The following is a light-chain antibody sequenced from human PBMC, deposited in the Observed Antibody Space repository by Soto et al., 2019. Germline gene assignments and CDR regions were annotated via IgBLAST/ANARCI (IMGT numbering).Light chain of an antibody. V-gene: IGKV3-11*01. CDR3: QQRNIWPPVT. J-gene: IGKJ5*01. CDR1: PSVTNF. Sequence: EIVLTQSPATLSMSPGEGATLSCRASPSVTNFLAWYQQKPGQAPRLLIYGAFNRATGIPARFSGSGSGADFTLTISSLEPEDSAIYYCQQRNIWPPVTFGQGTQLEIK. CDR2: GAF.